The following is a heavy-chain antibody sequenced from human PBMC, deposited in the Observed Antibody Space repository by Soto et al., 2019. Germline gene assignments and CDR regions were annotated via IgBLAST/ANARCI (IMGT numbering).Heavy chain of an antibody. Sequence: GGSLRLSCAASGFTFSNYWMNWVRQAPGKGLEWVGNIKEDGSKQGYVDSVKGQFTISRDNAKNSLYLQMNSLRAEDTAVYYCARDPVSSGWYEVGVDYYYYGMDVWGQGTTVTVSS. D-gene: IGHD6-19*01. CDR1: GFTFSNYW. CDR2: IKEDGSKQ. CDR3: ARDPVSSGWYEVGVDYYYYGMDV. J-gene: IGHJ6*02. V-gene: IGHV3-7*01.